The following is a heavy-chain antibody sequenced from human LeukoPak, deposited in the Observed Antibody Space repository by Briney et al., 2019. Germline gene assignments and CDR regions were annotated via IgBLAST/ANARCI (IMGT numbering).Heavy chain of an antibody. V-gene: IGHV4-39*07. D-gene: IGHD3-16*01. CDR3: TRVGERETGGRLFDY. Sequence: PSETLSLTCSVYSGSFRGYYWGWVRQSPGKGLEWMGSVYYNGPTYYNPSLMSRITISRDTSRNQFSLRLTSVTAADTAIYYCTRVGERETGGRLFDYWGQGTLVTVSS. CDR2: VYYNGPT. J-gene: IGHJ4*02. CDR1: SGSFRGYY.